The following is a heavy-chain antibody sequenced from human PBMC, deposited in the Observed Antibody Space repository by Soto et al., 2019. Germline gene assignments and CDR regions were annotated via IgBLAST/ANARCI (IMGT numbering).Heavy chain of an antibody. Sequence: SETLSLTCAVYGGSVRGHYWSWIRQPPGKGLEWIGEINDVGSTKYNLSLKSRVTISVDTSNNQFSLSLSSVTAADTALYFCARNGYGSSNHHFDSWSQGNLVTVSS. D-gene: IGHD2-2*01. J-gene: IGHJ4*02. V-gene: IGHV4-34*01. CDR3: ARNGYGSSNHHFDS. CDR1: GGSVRGHY. CDR2: INDVGST.